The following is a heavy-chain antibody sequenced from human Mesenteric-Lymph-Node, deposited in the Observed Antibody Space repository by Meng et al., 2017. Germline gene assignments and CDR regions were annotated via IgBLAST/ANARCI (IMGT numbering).Heavy chain of an antibody. V-gene: IGHV4-4*02. J-gene: IGHJ4*02. Sequence: QVQLKGCGPGLVKPSETLSLTCAVSGGSISRSDWWSWVRQPPGKGLEWIGETSHSGSTNYNPSLKSRVTISVDTSKNQFSLKLSSVTAADTAVYYCARLSWLQYSLDYWGQGTLVTVSS. D-gene: IGHD5-24*01. CDR2: TSHSGST. CDR1: GGSISRSDW. CDR3: ARLSWLQYSLDY.